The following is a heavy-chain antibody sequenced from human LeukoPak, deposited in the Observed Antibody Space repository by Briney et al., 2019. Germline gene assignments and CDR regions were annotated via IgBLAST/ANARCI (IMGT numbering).Heavy chain of an antibody. Sequence: GASVKVSCKASGYTFTSYAMNWVRQAPGQGLEWMGWINTNTGNPTYAQGFTGRFVFSLDTSVSTAYLQISSLKAEDTAVYYCARVLLWFGELGDGMDVWGQGTTVTVSS. CDR3: ARVLLWFGELGDGMDV. J-gene: IGHJ6*02. CDR2: INTNTGNP. D-gene: IGHD3-10*01. CDR1: GYTFTSYA. V-gene: IGHV7-4-1*02.